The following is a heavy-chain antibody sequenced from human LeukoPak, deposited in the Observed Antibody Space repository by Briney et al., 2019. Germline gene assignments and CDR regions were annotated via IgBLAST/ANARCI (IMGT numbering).Heavy chain of an antibody. CDR2: ISYDGSNK. J-gene: IGHJ3*02. D-gene: IGHD3-16*01. CDR1: GFTFSSYA. Sequence: GRSLRLSCAASGFTFSSYAMHWVRQAPGKGLEWVAVISYDGSNKYYADSVKGRFTISRDNSKNTLYLQMSSLRAEDTAVYYCARAGGGKGGAFDIWGQGTMVTVSS. CDR3: ARAGGGKGGAFDI. V-gene: IGHV3-30*04.